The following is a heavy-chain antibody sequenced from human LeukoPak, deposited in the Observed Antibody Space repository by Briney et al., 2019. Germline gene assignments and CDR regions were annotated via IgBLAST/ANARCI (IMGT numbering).Heavy chain of an antibody. CDR3: ARETIAVGRGFDY. CDR1: GFTFSSYE. J-gene: IGHJ4*02. D-gene: IGHD6-19*01. Sequence: PGGSLRLSCAVSGFTFSSYEMNWVRQAPGKGLEWVSYISSRGRAIYYTESVKGRFTISRDNAKNSLYLQMNSLRAEDTAVYYCARETIAVGRGFDYWGQGILVTVSS. V-gene: IGHV3-48*03. CDR2: ISSRGRAI.